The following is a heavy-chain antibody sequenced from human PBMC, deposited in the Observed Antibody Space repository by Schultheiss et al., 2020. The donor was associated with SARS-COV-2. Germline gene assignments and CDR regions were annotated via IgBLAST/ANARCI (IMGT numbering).Heavy chain of an antibody. Sequence: GGSLRLSCAGSGLTFSSYAMNWVRQAPGKGLEWVSGISGSGGSTYYADSVKGRFTISRDKSKNTLYLQMNRLRAEDTAAYYCAREMGNDLYFDYWGQGTLVTVSS. J-gene: IGHJ4*02. CDR1: GLTFSSYA. CDR3: AREMGNDLYFDY. CDR2: ISGSGGST. V-gene: IGHV3-23*01. D-gene: IGHD7-27*01.